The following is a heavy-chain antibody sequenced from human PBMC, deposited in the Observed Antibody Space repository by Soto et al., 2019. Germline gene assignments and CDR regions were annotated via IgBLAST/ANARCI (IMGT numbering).Heavy chain of an antibody. CDR3: ARDANLGFSSSWFMDY. CDR1: GFSFSSYG. D-gene: IGHD6-13*01. Sequence: QVQLVESGGGVVQSGSSLRLSCAGSGFSFSSYGMHWVRQAPGKGLEWVAIVYNDGSNKYYGDSVKGRFTISRDNSRNSVFLQMNSLRADDTAVYYCARDANLGFSSSWFMDYWGQGTRVTFSS. J-gene: IGHJ4*02. CDR2: VYNDGSNK. V-gene: IGHV3-33*01.